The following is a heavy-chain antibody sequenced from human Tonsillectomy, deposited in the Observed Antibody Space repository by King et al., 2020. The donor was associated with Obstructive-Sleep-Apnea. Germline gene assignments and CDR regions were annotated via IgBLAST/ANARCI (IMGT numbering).Heavy chain of an antibody. J-gene: IGHJ6*02. V-gene: IGHV2-5*01. CDR2: TYWNGDK. Sequence: ITLKESGPTLVKPTQTLTLTCSFSGLSLSASGVGVAWIRQPPGKALEWLAVTYWNGDKRYSPSLKSRLTVTKDNSKNQEVLTMTNMDPVDTATYYCGHRRDSYDYHGLDVWGQGTTVTVSS. CDR3: GHRRDSYDYHGLDV. D-gene: IGHD3-22*01. CDR1: GLSLSASGVG.